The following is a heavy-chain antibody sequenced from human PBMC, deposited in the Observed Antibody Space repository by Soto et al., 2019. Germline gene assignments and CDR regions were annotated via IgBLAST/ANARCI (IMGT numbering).Heavy chain of an antibody. V-gene: IGHV3-30-3*01. Sequence: QVQLVESGGGVVQPGRSLRLSCAASGFTFSSYVMHWVRQAPGKGLEWVAIISYDGNNKYYADSVKGRFTISRDNSKNTLYLQMSSLRAEDTAVYYCARAGCDGGSCYTLVGLRYGMDVWGQGTTVNVSS. CDR1: GFTFSSYV. CDR3: ARAGCDGGSCYTLVGLRYGMDV. CDR2: ISYDGNNK. D-gene: IGHD2-15*01. J-gene: IGHJ6*02.